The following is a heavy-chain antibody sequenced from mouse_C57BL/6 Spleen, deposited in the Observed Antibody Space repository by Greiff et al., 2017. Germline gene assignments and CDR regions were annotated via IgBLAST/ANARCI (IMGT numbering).Heavy chain of an antibody. Sequence: DVHLVESGGDLVKPGGSLKLSCAASGFTFSSYGMSWVRQTPDKRLEWVATISSGGSYTYYPDSVKGRFTISRDNAKNTLYLQMSSLKSEDTAMYYCARQDGSSSNYFDYWGQGTTLTVSS. D-gene: IGHD1-1*01. CDR3: ARQDGSSSNYFDY. CDR1: GFTFSSYG. CDR2: ISSGGSYT. J-gene: IGHJ2*01. V-gene: IGHV5-6*01.